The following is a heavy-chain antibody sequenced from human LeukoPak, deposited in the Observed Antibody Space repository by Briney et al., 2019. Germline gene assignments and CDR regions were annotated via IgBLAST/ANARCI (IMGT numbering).Heavy chain of an antibody. CDR1: GYTFTAYY. D-gene: IGHD6-19*01. CDR3: ARQWLGSQCFDP. Sequence: GASVKVSCKASGYTFTAYYIHWVRQAPGQGLEWVGWINPNSGGTNLAQKFQGRVTMTRDTSVSTVYMEFSSLRSDDTAVYYCARQWLGSQCFDPWGQGTLVTVSS. CDR2: INPNSGGT. J-gene: IGHJ5*02. V-gene: IGHV1-2*02.